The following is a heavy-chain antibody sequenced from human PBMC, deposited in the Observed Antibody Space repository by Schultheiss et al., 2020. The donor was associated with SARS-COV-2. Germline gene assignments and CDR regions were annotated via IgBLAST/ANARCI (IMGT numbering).Heavy chain of an antibody. Sequence: GESLKISCKGSGFTFSSYWMSWVRQAPGRGLVWVSLIYSDGNTYYADSVKGRFTISRDNSKNTLYLQMNSLRAEDTAVYYCARGLANWSDLGYWGQGTLVTVSS. V-gene: IGHV3-53*01. CDR2: IYSDGNT. J-gene: IGHJ4*02. CDR3: ARGLANWSDLGY. D-gene: IGHD7-27*01. CDR1: GFTFSSYW.